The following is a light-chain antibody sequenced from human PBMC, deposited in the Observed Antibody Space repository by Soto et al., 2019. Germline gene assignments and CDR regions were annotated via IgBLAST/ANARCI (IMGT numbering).Light chain of an antibody. J-gene: IGKJ4*01. Sequence: EIVMTQPPATLSVSPGERATLSCRAGQSVSSNLAWYQQKPGQAPRLLIYGASTGATGVPARFSGIGSGTEFTLTISSLQSEDFAVYYCQQYNNWPLSFGGGTKVESK. V-gene: IGKV3-15*01. CDR1: QSVSSN. CDR3: QQYNNWPLS. CDR2: GAS.